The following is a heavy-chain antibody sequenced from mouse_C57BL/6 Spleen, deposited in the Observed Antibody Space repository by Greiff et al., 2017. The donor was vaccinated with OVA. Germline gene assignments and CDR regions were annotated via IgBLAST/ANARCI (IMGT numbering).Heavy chain of an antibody. Sequence: EVMLVESGGGLVKPGGSLKLSCAASGFTFSDYGMHWVRQAPEKGLEWVAYISSGSSTIYYADTVKGRFTISRDNAKNTLFLQMTSLRSEDTAMYYCAREDYDEKGSYYCDYWGQGTTLTVSS. V-gene: IGHV5-17*01. J-gene: IGHJ2*01. CDR2: ISSGSSTI. CDR3: AREDYDEKGSYYCDY. D-gene: IGHD2-4*01. CDR1: GFTFSDYG.